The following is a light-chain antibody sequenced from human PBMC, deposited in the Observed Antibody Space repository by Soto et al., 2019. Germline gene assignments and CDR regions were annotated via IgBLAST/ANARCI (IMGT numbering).Light chain of an antibody. CDR3: QQYNNLPS. CDR2: DAY. CDR1: QDISIY. J-gene: IGKJ3*01. V-gene: IGKV1-33*01. Sequence: DIQMTQSPSSLSASLGDRVTITCQASQDISIYLNWYQQKPGKAPKLLIYDAYNLEIGVPSRFSGSGSGTDFSLTINSLQPEDVATYVCQQYNNLPSFGPGTKVDIK.